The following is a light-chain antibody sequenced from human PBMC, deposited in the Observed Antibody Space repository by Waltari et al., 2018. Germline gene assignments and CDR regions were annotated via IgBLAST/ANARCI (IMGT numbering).Light chain of an antibody. CDR3: QQRSNWPPYT. CDR1: QSVSSY. J-gene: IGKJ2*01. Sequence: EMVLTQSPATLSLSPGERAPLSCRAGQSVSSYLAWYQQKPGQAPRLLIYDASNRATGIPARFSGSGSGTDFTLTISSLEPEDFAVYYCQQRSNWPPYTFGQGTKLEIK. CDR2: DAS. V-gene: IGKV3-11*01.